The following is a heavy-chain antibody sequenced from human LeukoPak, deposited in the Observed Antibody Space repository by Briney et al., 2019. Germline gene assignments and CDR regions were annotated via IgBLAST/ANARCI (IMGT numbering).Heavy chain of an antibody. D-gene: IGHD1-26*01. V-gene: IGHV3-30-3*01. Sequence: GGSLRLSCAASGFTFDDYAMHWVRQAPGKGLEWVAVISYDGSNKYYADSVKGRFTISRDNSKNTLYLQMNSLRAEDTAVYYCARDPSYRYSGSYLYYFDYWGQGTLVTVSS. J-gene: IGHJ4*02. CDR3: ARDPSYRYSGSYLYYFDY. CDR1: GFTFDDYA. CDR2: ISYDGSNK.